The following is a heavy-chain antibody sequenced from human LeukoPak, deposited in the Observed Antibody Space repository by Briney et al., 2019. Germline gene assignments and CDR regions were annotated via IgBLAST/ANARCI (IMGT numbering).Heavy chain of an antibody. CDR2: INPNSGVT. J-gene: IGHJ3*02. CDR3: ARGGHDPGIPFDI. CDR1: GYTFTGYY. D-gene: IGHD1-1*01. Sequence: GASVKVSCKASGYTFTGYYMHWVRQAPGQGLEWMGWINPNSGVTTYAQKFQGRVTMTRDTSISTAYMELSSLTSDDTAVYYCARGGHDPGIPFDIWGQGTMVTVSS. V-gene: IGHV1-2*02.